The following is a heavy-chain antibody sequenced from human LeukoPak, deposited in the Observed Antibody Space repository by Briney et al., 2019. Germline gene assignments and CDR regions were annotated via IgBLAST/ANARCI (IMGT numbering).Heavy chain of an antibody. CDR3: ARDRQFNYDFWSGYHTASAFDI. D-gene: IGHD3-3*01. CDR1: GYTFTSYY. CDR2: INPSGGST. J-gene: IGHJ3*02. V-gene: IGHV1-46*01. Sequence: ASVKVSCKASGYTFTSYYMHWVRQAPGQGLEWMGIINPSGGSTSYAQKFQGRVTMTRDMSTSTVYMELSSLRSEDTAVYYCARDRQFNYDFWSGYHTASAFDIWGQGTMVTVSS.